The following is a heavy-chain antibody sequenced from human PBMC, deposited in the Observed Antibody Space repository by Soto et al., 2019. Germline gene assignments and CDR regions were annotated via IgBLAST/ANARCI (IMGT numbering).Heavy chain of an antibody. CDR2: ISGTGDSS. CDR1: GFTFGSYA. J-gene: IGHJ4*02. D-gene: IGHD3-10*01. Sequence: GGSLRLSCAASGFTFGSYAMSWVRQAPGKGLEWLSLISGTGDSSEYANSVKGRFTISRDYSKTTVFLQMNSLRAEDTAVYFCAKDNGNYGSGSFSHWGQGTLVTVYS. V-gene: IGHV3-23*01. CDR3: AKDNGNYGSGSFSH.